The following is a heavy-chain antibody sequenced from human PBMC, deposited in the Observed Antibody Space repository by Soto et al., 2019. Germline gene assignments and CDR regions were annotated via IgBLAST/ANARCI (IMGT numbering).Heavy chain of an antibody. J-gene: IGHJ6*02. CDR3: AREYIYYDILTGYSPPYYYYGMDV. CDR2: INPNSGGT. D-gene: IGHD3-9*01. Sequence: GASVKVSCKASGYTFTGYYMHWVRQAPGQGLEWMGWINPNSGGTNYAQKFQGRVTITRDTSISTAYMELSRLRSDDTAVYYCAREYIYYDILTGYSPPYYYYGMDVWGQGTTVTVSS. CDR1: GYTFTGYY. V-gene: IGHV1-2*02.